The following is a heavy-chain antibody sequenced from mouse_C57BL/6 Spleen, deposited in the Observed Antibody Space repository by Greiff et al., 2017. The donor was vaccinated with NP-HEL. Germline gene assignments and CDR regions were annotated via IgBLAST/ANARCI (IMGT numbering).Heavy chain of an antibody. V-gene: IGHV1-9*01. J-gene: IGHJ2*01. Sequence: VQLQQSGAELMKPGASVKLSCKATGYTFTGYWIEWVKQRPGHGLEWIGEILPGRGSTNYNEKFKGKATFTADTSSNTAYMQLSSLTTEDSAIYYCARYYDGYYGYFDYWGQGTTLTVSS. CDR3: ARYYDGYYGYFDY. D-gene: IGHD2-3*01. CDR1: GYTFTGYW. CDR2: ILPGRGST.